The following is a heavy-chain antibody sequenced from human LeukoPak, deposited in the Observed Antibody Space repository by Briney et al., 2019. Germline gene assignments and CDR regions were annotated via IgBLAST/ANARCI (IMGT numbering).Heavy chain of an antibody. CDR1: GGTFSSYA. D-gene: IGHD1-26*01. Sequence: GASVKVSCKASGGTFSSYAISWVRQAPGQGLEWMGGIIPIFGTANYAQRFQGRVTITTDESTSTAYMELSSLRSEDTAVYYCARDRIRISGSYDLWVSDYWGQGTLVTVSS. J-gene: IGHJ4*02. V-gene: IGHV1-69*05. CDR2: IIPIFGTA. CDR3: ARDRIRISGSYDLWVSDY.